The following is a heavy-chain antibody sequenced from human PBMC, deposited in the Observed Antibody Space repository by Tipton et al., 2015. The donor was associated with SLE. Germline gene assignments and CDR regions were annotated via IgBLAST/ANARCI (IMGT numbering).Heavy chain of an antibody. CDR2: IYYSGST. CDR1: GGSISSHSYY. J-gene: IGHJ5*02. Sequence: TLSLTCTVSGGSISSHSYYWGWVRQPPGKGLEWIGSIYYSGSTYYNPSLKSRVTISLDTSKNQFSLSLNSVTAADTAVYYCARMGSIVLKRFDPWGQGTLVTVS. V-gene: IGHV4-39*07. D-gene: IGHD2-8*01. CDR3: ARMGSIVLKRFDP.